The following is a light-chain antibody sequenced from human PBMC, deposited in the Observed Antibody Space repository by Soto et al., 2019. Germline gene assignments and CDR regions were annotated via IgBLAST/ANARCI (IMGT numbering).Light chain of an antibody. Sequence: DIQMTQSPSTLSASVGDRVTITCRASQSISSWLAWYQQKPGKAPKLLIYKASSLESGVPSRFSGSGSGTEFTLTISSLQPDDFATYYCQQYNNNSPWTFGQGTNVEIK. V-gene: IGKV1-5*03. CDR3: QQYNNNSPWT. CDR1: QSISSW. J-gene: IGKJ1*01. CDR2: KAS.